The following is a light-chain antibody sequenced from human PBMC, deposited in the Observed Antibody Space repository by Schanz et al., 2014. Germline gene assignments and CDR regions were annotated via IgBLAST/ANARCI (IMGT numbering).Light chain of an antibody. J-gene: IGLJ1*01. CDR3: AAWDGSLIGYV. Sequence: QSVLTQPPSVSGAPGQRVTISCTGSSSNIGAGYDVHWYQQLPGTAPKLLIYGNNNRPSGVPDRFSGSKSGTSASLAISGLQSDDEADYYCAAWDGSLIGYVFGTGTKLTVL. CDR2: GNN. V-gene: IGLV1-40*01. CDR1: SSNIGAGYD.